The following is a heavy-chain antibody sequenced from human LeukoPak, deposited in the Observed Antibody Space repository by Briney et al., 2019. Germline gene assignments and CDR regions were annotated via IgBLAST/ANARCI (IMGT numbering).Heavy chain of an antibody. CDR1: SGSISTSNYY. CDR3: ARGEMATIEDAFDI. D-gene: IGHD5-24*01. Sequence: PSETLSLTCTVSSGSISTSNYYWGWVRQPPGKALEWIGNIFYSGSTYYSPSLKSRVTISLDTSRNQFSLKLNSVTAADTAVYYCARGEMATIEDAFDIWGQGTMVTVSS. CDR2: IFYSGST. J-gene: IGHJ3*02. V-gene: IGHV4-39*07.